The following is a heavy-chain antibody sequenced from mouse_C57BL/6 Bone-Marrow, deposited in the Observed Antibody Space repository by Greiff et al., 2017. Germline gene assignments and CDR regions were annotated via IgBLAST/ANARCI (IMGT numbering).Heavy chain of an antibody. D-gene: IGHD1-1*01. V-gene: IGHV5-12*01. CDR2: ISNGGGRT. CDR3: ARQVITTVVASRYYAMDY. Sequence: EVNVVESGGGLVQPGGSLKLSCAASGFTFSDYYMYWVRQTPEKRLEWVAYISNGGGRTYYPDTVKGRFTISRDNAKNTLYLQLSRLKSEDTAMYYCARQVITTVVASRYYAMDYWGQGTSVTVSS. J-gene: IGHJ4*01. CDR1: GFTFSDYY.